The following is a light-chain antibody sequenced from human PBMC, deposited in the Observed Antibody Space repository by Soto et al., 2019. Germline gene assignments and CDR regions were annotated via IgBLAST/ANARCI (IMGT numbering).Light chain of an antibody. V-gene: IGKV3-20*01. CDR2: GAS. CDR3: QQYGSSPYT. CDR1: QSFTSNY. J-gene: IGKJ2*01. Sequence: EIVLTQSPGTLSLSPGERAILSCRASQSFTSNYLAWYRHQPGQAPRLLIYGASSRATGIPDRFSGSGSGTYFPLIISGLEPEDSAVYYCQQYGSSPYTFGQGTKLEIK.